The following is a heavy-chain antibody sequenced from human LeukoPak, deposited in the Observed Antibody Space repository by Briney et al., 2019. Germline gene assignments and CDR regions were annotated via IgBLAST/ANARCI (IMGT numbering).Heavy chain of an antibody. V-gene: IGHV3-66*01. CDR3: AKDRDIVATTGTFDY. J-gene: IGHJ4*02. CDR2: IYSGGST. D-gene: IGHD5-12*01. CDR1: EFSVGSNY. Sequence: PGGSLRLSCAASEFSVGSNYMTWVRQAPGKGLEWVSLIYSGGSTYYADSVKGRFTISRDNSKNTLYLQMNSLRAEDTAVYYCAKDRDIVATTGTFDYWGQGTLVTVSS.